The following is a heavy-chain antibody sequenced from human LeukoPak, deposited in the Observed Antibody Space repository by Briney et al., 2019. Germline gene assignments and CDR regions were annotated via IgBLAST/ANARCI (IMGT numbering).Heavy chain of an antibody. CDR2: ISGSGGNT. V-gene: IGHV3-23*01. CDR1: GFIFSNYA. Sequence: GGSLRLSCAASGFIFSNYAMSWVRQAPGKGLEWVSDISGSGGNTYYADSVKGRFTISRDNSKNTLDLQMNSLRAEDTAVYYCAIDPTVPGTADYFPHWGQGTLVTVSS. D-gene: IGHD6-19*01. J-gene: IGHJ1*01. CDR3: AIDPTVPGTADYFPH.